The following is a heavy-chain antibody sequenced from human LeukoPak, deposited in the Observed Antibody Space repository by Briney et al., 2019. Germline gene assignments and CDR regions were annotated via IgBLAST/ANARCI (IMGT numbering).Heavy chain of an antibody. Sequence: GSLRLSCAASGFTFSSYAMSWVRQFPGKGLEWVSAISGSGGSAYYADSVKGRFTISRDNSKNTLHLQMNSPRAEDTAVYYCAKGPLIEVAGTTWDYWGQGTLVTVSS. CDR1: GFTFSSYA. CDR3: AKGPLIEVAGTTWDY. D-gene: IGHD6-19*01. CDR2: ISGSGGSA. V-gene: IGHV3-23*01. J-gene: IGHJ4*02.